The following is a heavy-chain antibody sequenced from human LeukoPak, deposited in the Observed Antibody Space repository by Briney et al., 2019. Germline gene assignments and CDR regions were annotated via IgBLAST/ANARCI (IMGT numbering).Heavy chain of an antibody. CDR1: GYTFTGYY. Sequence: ASVKVSCKASGYTFTGYYMHWVRQAPGQGLEWMGWINPNSGGTNYAQKFQGRVTMTRDTSISTAYMELNRLRSDDTAVYYCARGGPDSYGFEKRTKNWFDPWGQGTLVTVSS. D-gene: IGHD5-18*01. CDR3: ARGGPDSYGFEKRTKNWFDP. J-gene: IGHJ5*02. CDR2: INPNSGGT. V-gene: IGHV1-2*02.